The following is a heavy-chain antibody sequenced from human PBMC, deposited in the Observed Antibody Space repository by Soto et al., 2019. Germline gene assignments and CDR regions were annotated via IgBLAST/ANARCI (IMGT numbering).Heavy chain of an antibody. CDR3: ARDPGIAVADYYFDY. Sequence: EVQLVESGGGLVQPGGSLRLSCAASGFTFSSYWMHWVRQAPGKGLVWVSRINSDGSSTSYADSVKGRFTISRDNAKNTLYLQMNSLRAEDTAVYYCARDPGIAVADYYFDYWGQGTLVTVS. CDR1: GFTFSSYW. V-gene: IGHV3-74*01. J-gene: IGHJ4*02. D-gene: IGHD6-19*01. CDR2: INSDGSST.